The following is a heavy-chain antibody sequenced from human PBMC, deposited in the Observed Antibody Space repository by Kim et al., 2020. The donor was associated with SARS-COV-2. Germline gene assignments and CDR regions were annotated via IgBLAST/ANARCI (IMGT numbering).Heavy chain of an antibody. V-gene: IGHV4-31*03. CDR3: ARAMGITIFGVVIVNWFDP. J-gene: IGHJ5*02. D-gene: IGHD3-3*01. CDR1: GGSISSGGYY. CDR2: IYYSGST. Sequence: SETLSLTCTVSGGSISSGGYYWSWIRQHPGKGLEWIGYIYYSGSTYYNPSLKSRVTISVDTSKNQFSLKLSSVTAADTAVYYCARAMGITIFGVVIVNWFDPWGQGTLVTVSS.